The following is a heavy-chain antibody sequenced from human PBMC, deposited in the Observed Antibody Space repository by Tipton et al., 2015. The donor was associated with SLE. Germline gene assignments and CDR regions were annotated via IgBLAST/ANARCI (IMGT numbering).Heavy chain of an antibody. J-gene: IGHJ1*01. V-gene: IGHV4-38-2*01. CDR3: ARAAEWLVPLYFQY. CDR2: VYHSGGT. Sequence: TLSLTCAVSGSSISDSYYWGWIRQTPGKGLEWIGNVYHSGGTYYNPSFKSRFTISVDKSKNQFSLKVNSVTAADTGVYYCARAAEWLVPLYFQYWSQGTLVTVSS. CDR1: GSSISDSYY. D-gene: IGHD6-19*01.